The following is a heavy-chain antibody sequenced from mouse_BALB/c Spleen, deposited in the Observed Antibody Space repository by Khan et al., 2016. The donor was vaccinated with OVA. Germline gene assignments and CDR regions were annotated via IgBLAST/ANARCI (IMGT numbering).Heavy chain of an antibody. CDR3: ARAFYNGAWFAY. Sequence: QVQLKESGPGLVAPSQTLSITCTVSGFSLSNYGIHWVRQSPGKGLEWLGVIWAGGSTNHNSALMSRLSISTDNSKSQVFLKMNSLQTDDTAMYYCARAFYNGAWFAYWGQGTLVTVSA. D-gene: IGHD1-3*01. CDR1: GFSLSNYG. J-gene: IGHJ3*01. V-gene: IGHV2-9*02. CDR2: IWAGGST.